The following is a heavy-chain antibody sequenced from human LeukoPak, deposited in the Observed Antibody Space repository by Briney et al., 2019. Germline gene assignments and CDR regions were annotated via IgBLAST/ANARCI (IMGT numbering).Heavy chain of an antibody. J-gene: IGHJ4*02. CDR3: AREKVAGRWLLRGAHLDY. CDR1: GGSFSGYY. D-gene: IGHD5-24*01. CDR2: INHSGST. Sequence: MPSETLSLTCAVYGGSFSGYYWGSIRQPPGKGLESIGEINHSGSTNYNPPLKSRATISVDTSKNQFSLKLSSVTAADTAVYYCAREKVAGRWLLRGAHLDYWGQGTLVTVSS. V-gene: IGHV4-34*01.